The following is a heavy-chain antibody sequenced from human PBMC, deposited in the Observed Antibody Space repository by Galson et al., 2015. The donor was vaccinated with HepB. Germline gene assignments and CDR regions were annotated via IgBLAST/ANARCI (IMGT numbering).Heavy chain of an antibody. CDR1: GFIFSRYG. J-gene: IGHJ4*02. CDR3: GRERVPTIRGNIGH. V-gene: IGHV3-30*03. Sequence: SLRLSCAASGFIFSRYGMHWVRQAPGEGLEWVAVISNDGNDRHYADSVKGRFTISRDNSKSTLYLQMNSLRPEDTAVYYCGRERVPTIRGNIGHWGQGTLVTVSS. D-gene: IGHD2/OR15-2a*01. CDR2: ISNDGNDR.